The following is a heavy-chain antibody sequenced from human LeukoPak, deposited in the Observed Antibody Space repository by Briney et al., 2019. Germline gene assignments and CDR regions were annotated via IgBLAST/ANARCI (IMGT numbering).Heavy chain of an antibody. J-gene: IGHJ4*02. V-gene: IGHV4-30-4*01. D-gene: IGHD1-26*01. CDR1: GXSINSGDDY. CDR3: ARQGMGATYY. Sequence: PSETLSLTCTVSGXSINSGDDYWTWIRQPPGKGLEWIGYIYYSGSATYNPSLKSRVAISIDTSKNQFSLKLSSVTAADTAVYYCARQGMGATYYWGQGTLVTVSS. CDR2: IYYSGSA.